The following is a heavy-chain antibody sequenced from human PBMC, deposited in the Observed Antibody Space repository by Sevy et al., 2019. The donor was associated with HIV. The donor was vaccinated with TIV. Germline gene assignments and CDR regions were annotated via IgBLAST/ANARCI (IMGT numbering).Heavy chain of an antibody. CDR1: GYTFTGYY. CDR3: ARGTPIFGGSYYGMDV. CDR2: INPNSGGT. D-gene: IGHD3-3*01. Sequence: ASVKVSCKASGYTFTGYYMHRVRQAPGQGLEWMGWINPNSGGTNYAQKFQGRVTMTRDTSISTAYMELSRLRSDDTAVYYCARGTPIFGGSYYGMDVWGQGTTVTVSS. V-gene: IGHV1-2*02. J-gene: IGHJ6*02.